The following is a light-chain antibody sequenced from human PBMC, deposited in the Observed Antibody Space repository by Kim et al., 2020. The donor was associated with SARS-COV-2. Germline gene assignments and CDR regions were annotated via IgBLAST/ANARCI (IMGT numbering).Light chain of an antibody. CDR1: SSDVGAYNY. CDR2: DVN. V-gene: IGLV2-14*03. CDR3: ASYTTSDTLV. J-gene: IGLJ3*02. Sequence: QSALTQPASVSGSPGQSITISCAGTSSDVGAYNYVSWFQQHPGKAPKLMIYDVNNRPSGVSNRFSGSKSGNTASLTISGLKAEDEADYFCASYTTSDTLVFGGGTQLTVL.